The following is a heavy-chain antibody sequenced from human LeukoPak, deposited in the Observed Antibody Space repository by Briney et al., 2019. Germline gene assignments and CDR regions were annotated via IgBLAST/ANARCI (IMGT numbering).Heavy chain of an antibody. CDR3: ARVLWNGDYPRFDY. J-gene: IGHJ4*02. V-gene: IGHV3-53*01. CDR1: GFTVSSNY. CDR2: IYSGGTT. D-gene: IGHD4-17*01. Sequence: GGSLRLSCAASGFTVSSNYMNWVRQAPGKGLEWVSIIYSGGTTYYADSVKGRFTISRDNSKNTLHLQMNSLRAEDTAVYYCARVLWNGDYPRFDYWGQGTLVTVSS.